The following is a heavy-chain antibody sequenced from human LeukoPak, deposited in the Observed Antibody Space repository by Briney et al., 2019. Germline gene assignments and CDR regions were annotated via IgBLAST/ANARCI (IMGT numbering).Heavy chain of an antibody. J-gene: IGHJ4*02. CDR2: INHSGST. D-gene: IGHD1-7*01. CDR3: ARGLGTPSGY. V-gene: IGHV4-34*01. CDR1: GGSFSGYY. Sequence: PSETLSLTCSVYGGSFSGYYWSWIRQPPGKGLEWIGEINHSGSTNYNPSLKSRVTISVDTSKNQFSLKLSSVTAADTAVYYCARGLGTPSGYWGQGTLVTVSS.